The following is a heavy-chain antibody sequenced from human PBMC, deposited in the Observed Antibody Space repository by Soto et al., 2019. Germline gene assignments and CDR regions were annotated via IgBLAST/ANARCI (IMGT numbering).Heavy chain of an antibody. V-gene: IGHV3-74*01. J-gene: IGHJ6*02. Sequence: GGSLRLSCEASGFTFSSYWMHWVRQVPGKGLVWVSRLNGDGTTTNYADSVKGRFTISRDNAKNTVYLQMSILRAEDTAVYYCARGIRIYYAMDVWGQGTTVTVSS. CDR1: GFTFSSYW. CDR3: ARGIRIYYAMDV. D-gene: IGHD2-15*01. CDR2: LNGDGTTT.